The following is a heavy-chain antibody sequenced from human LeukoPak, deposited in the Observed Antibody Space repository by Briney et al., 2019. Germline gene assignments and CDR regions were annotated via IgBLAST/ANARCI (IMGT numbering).Heavy chain of an antibody. D-gene: IGHD6-13*01. V-gene: IGHV3-23*01. CDR3: AKTTGRSSRPLDY. CDR1: GLIFSNYA. Sequence: PGGSLRLSCAGSGLIFSNYAMSWVRQTPGKGLDWVSGISASGSKTYYADSVKGRFTISRDNSNNTLDLHMNSLRAEDTAVCFCAKTTGRSSRPLDYWGQGTLVTVCS. CDR2: ISASGSKT. J-gene: IGHJ4*02.